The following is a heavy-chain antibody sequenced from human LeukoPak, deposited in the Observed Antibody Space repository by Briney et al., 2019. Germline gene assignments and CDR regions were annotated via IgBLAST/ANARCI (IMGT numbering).Heavy chain of an antibody. D-gene: IGHD3-22*01. CDR2: IYYSGST. Sequence: SETLSLTCTVSGGSISSGGYYWSWIRQHPGKGLEWIGYIYYSGSTYYNPSLKSRVTISVDTSKNQFSLKLSSVTAADTAVYYCARELVISSSWFDPWGQGALVTVSS. J-gene: IGHJ5*02. V-gene: IGHV4-31*03. CDR1: GGSISSGGYY. CDR3: ARELVISSSWFDP.